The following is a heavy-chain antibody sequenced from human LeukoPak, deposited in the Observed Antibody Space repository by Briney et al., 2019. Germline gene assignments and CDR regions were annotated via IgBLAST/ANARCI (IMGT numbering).Heavy chain of an antibody. CDR1: GYTFITYY. CDR2: ISAYNGNT. Sequence: GASVKVSCKASGYTFITYYMHWVRQAPGQGLEWMGWISAYNGNTNYAQKLQGRVTMTTDTSTSTAYMELRSLRSDDTAVYYCARAIVVLPSANWFDPWGQGTPVTVSS. J-gene: IGHJ5*02. CDR3: ARAIVVLPSANWFDP. D-gene: IGHD2-2*01. V-gene: IGHV1-18*04.